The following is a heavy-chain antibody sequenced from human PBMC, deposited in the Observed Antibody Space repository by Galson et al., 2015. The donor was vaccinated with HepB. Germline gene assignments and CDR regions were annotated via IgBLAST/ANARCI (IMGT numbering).Heavy chain of an antibody. CDR1: GFSLRTRGVG. D-gene: IGHD1-26*01. J-gene: IGHJ3*02. V-gene: IGHV2-5*02. Sequence: PALVQPTQTLTLTCTFSGFSLRTRGVGVAWVRQPPGKALEWLALIYWDDDKQYSPSLKSRVIITKDTSKNQVVLTMTNMGPVDTATYDCAHGRSGSIDAFDMWGQGTLVTVSS. CDR3: AHGRSGSIDAFDM. CDR2: IYWDDDK.